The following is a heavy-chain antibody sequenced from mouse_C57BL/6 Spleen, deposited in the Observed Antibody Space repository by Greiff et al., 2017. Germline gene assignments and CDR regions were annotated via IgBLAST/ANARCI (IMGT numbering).Heavy chain of an antibody. Sequence: QVQLQQPGAELVKPGASVKLSCKASRYTFTSYWMHWVKQRPGQGLEWIGMIHPNSGSTNYNEKFKSKATLTVDKSSSTAYMQLSSLTSEDSAVYYCARREYYSNYVIAYWGQGTLVTVSA. D-gene: IGHD2-5*01. V-gene: IGHV1-64*01. CDR2: IHPNSGST. CDR1: RYTFTSYW. CDR3: ARREYYSNYVIAY. J-gene: IGHJ3*01.